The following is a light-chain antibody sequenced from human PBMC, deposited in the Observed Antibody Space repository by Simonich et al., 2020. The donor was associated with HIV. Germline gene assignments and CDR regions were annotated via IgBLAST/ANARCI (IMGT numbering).Light chain of an antibody. CDR2: GAA. Sequence: EIVMTQFPATLSGSPGERATLSGRASHSLSSDCVWDNLAWYQQQPGQATWLLIYGAATRATGIPARFSGSGSGTEFTLTISSLQSEDFAVYYCQQYNNWPITFGQGTRLEI. V-gene: IGKV3-15*01. CDR3: QQYNNWPIT. J-gene: IGKJ5*01. CDR1: HSLSSDCVWDN.